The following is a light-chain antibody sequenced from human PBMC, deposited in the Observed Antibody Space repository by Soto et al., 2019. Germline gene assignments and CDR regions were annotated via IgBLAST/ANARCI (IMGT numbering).Light chain of an antibody. CDR2: EGS. J-gene: IGLJ2*01. CDR3: CSYAGSGTVV. CDR1: SSDVGSYNL. Sequence: SVLTQPASVSGSPGQSITISCTGTSSDVGSYNLVSWYQQHPGKAPKLMIYEGSERPSGVSNRFSGSKSGNTASLTISGLQAEDEADYYCCSYAGSGTVVFGGGTKVTVL. V-gene: IGLV2-23*01.